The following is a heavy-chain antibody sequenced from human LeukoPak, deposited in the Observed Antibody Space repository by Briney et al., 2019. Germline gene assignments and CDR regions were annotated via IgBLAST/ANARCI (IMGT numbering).Heavy chain of an antibody. V-gene: IGHV4-39*01. CDR1: SGSTSSGNYY. J-gene: IGHJ4*02. D-gene: IGHD4-17*01. Sequence: PSQTLSLTCTLSSGSTSSGNYYSGSIRQPPRKGLEWIGRINYSGSTYYNPSLKSRVTISVDTSKNQFSLKLNSVTAGDTAVYYCARHVVLTVTTGDKLGYFDYWGQGTLVTVSS. CDR2: INYSGST. CDR3: ARHVVLTVTTGDKLGYFDY.